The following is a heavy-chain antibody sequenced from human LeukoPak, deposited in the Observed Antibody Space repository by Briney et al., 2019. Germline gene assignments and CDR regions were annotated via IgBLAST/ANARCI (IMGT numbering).Heavy chain of an antibody. Sequence: GGSLRLSCAASGFTFSSYGMHWVRQAPGKGLEWVAVIWYDGSNKYYADSVKGRFTISRDNSKNTLYLQMNSLRAEDTAVYYCARKTGTTGEAFGYWGQGTQVTVSS. CDR2: IWYDGSNK. V-gene: IGHV3-33*01. J-gene: IGHJ4*02. CDR3: ARKTGTTGEAFGY. CDR1: GFTFSSYG. D-gene: IGHD1-1*01.